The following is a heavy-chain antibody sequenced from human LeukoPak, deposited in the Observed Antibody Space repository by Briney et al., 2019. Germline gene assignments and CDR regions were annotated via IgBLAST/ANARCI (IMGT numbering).Heavy chain of an antibody. CDR1: GGSISSYY. J-gene: IGHJ2*01. Sequence: SETLSVNCTVSGGSISSYYWSWIRQPPGKGLEWIGYISYTGSTKSNPALKSRVTISGDRSKNQFSLKMTSVTAADTAVYYCAKSHPAVNTTDWYFDLWGRGTLVTVSS. V-gene: IGHV4-59*01. D-gene: IGHD4-17*01. CDR2: ISYTGST. CDR3: AKSHPAVNTTDWYFDL.